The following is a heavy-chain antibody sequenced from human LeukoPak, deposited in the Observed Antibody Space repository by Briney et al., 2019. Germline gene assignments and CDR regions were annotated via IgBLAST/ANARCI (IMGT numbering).Heavy chain of an antibody. CDR2: ISESSSTI. CDR3: ARGHDYGDY. V-gene: IGHV3-48*04. D-gene: IGHD4-17*01. Sequence: GGSLRLSCAAPGFTFSSYSMNWVRQAPGKGLEWVSYISESSSTIYYADSVKGRFTISRDNAKNSLYLQMNSLRAEDTAVYYCARGHDYGDYWGQGTLVTVSS. J-gene: IGHJ4*02. CDR1: GFTFSSYS.